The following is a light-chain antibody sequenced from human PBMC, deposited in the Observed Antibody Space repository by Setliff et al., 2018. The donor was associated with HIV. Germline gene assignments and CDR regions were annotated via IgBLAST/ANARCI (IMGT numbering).Light chain of an antibody. Sequence: SVLTQPASVSGSPGQSITISCTGISSDVGNYNYVSWYQEHPGKAPKLMIYDVSKRPSGVSNRFSGSESGNTASLTISGLQAEDEADYHCSSYTGRSTFVFGTGTKVTVL. CDR2: DVS. CDR3: SSYTGRSTFV. CDR1: SSDVGNYNY. V-gene: IGLV2-14*01. J-gene: IGLJ1*01.